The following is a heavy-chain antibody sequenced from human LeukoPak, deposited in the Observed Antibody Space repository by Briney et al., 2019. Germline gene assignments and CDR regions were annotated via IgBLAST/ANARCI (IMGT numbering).Heavy chain of an antibody. Sequence: PSETLSLTCTVSGGSISSSSYYWGWIRQPPGKGLEWIGSIYYSGSTYYNPSLKSRVTISVDTSKNQFSLKLSSVTAADTAVYYCARDKTYYDSSGYYPDAFDIWGQGTMVTVSS. V-gene: IGHV4-39*02. J-gene: IGHJ3*02. CDR2: IYYSGST. CDR3: ARDKTYYDSSGYYPDAFDI. D-gene: IGHD3-22*01. CDR1: GGSISSSSYY.